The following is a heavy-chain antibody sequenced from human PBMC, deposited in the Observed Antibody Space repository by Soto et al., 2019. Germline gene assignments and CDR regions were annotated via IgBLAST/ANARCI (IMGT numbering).Heavy chain of an antibody. CDR1: GGCFYGYY. J-gene: IGHJ5*02. CDR3: ARGWTAGAGWANWFDL. D-gene: IGHD6-13*01. V-gene: IGHV4-31*11. Sequence: PSQTLSLTCAVEGGCFYGYYWGWIRHQPGKGLEWIGYVHYSGTTYYNPSLKSRLTLSVDTSKTQFSLNLRTVTAADTAVYYCARGWTAGAGWANWFDLWGQGTLVTVSS. CDR2: VHYSGTT.